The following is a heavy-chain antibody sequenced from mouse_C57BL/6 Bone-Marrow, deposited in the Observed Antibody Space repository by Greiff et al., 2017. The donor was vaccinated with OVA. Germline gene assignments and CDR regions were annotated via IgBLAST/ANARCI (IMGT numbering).Heavy chain of an antibody. CDR2: IDPPDSYT. V-gene: IGHV1-50*01. D-gene: IGHD1-3*01. Sequence: QVQLQQPGAELVKPGASVKLSCKASGYTFTSYWMRWVQQRPGQGLEWIGEIDPPDSYTNYNQKFKGKATLTVATSSSTAYMQLSILTSEDAAVYCCTREGQSGPFAYWGQGTLVTVSA. J-gene: IGHJ3*01. CDR1: GYTFTSYW. CDR3: TREGQSGPFAY.